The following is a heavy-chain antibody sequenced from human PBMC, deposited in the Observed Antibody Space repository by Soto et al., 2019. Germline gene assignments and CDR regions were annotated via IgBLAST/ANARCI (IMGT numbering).Heavy chain of an antibody. J-gene: IGHJ6*02. D-gene: IGHD1-1*01. Sequence: QVQLQESGPGLVKPSQTVSLTCTVSGGSISIGDYYWSWIRQPPGKGLEWIGYIYYSGSTYYNPSLKSRVSISVDTSKNQFSLKLSSVTAADTAVYYCARVVLEPSYYYYGMDVWGQGTKVTVSS. V-gene: IGHV4-30-4*01. CDR1: GGSISIGDYY. CDR2: IYYSGST. CDR3: ARVVLEPSYYYYGMDV.